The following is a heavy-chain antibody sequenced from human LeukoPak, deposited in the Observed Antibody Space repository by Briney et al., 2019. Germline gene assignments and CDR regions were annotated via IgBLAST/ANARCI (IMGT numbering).Heavy chain of an antibody. Sequence: PSETLSLTCTVSGGSISSGDYYWSWIRQPPGKGLEWIGYIYYSGSTYYNPPLKSRVTISVDTSKNQFSLKLSSVTAADTAVYYCARMPLGPQGGYYIDYWGQGTLVTVSS. CDR3: ARMPLGPQGGYYIDY. CDR2: IYYSGST. CDR1: GGSISSGDYY. D-gene: IGHD3-16*01. V-gene: IGHV4-30-4*01. J-gene: IGHJ4*02.